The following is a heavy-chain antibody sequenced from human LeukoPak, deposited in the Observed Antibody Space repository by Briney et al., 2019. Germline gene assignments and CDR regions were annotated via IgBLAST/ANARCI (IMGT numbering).Heavy chain of an antibody. D-gene: IGHD5-12*01. CDR1: GFTFSSYG. V-gene: IGHV3-30*03. CDR3: ARDRVDSDFDY. J-gene: IGHJ4*02. Sequence: GGSLRLSCAASGFTFSSYGMHWVRQAPGKGLEWVAVISYDGSNKYYADSVKGRFTISRDNSKNTLYLQMNSLRAEDTAVYYCARDRVDSDFDYWGQGTLVTVSS. CDR2: ISYDGSNK.